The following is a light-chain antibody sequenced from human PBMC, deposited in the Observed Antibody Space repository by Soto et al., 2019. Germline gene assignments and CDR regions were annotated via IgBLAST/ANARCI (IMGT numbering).Light chain of an antibody. Sequence: QSVLTQPASVSGSPGQSVTISCTGTSGDIGRYKFVSWFQQHPGKAPKLLIFEGTNHPSGVSHRFSGSKSGNTASLTISGLQAEDEAMYFCSSSTNTNTLVIFGGGTKVTVL. CDR1: SGDIGRYKF. J-gene: IGLJ2*01. CDR3: SSSTNTNTLVI. CDR2: EGT. V-gene: IGLV2-14*01.